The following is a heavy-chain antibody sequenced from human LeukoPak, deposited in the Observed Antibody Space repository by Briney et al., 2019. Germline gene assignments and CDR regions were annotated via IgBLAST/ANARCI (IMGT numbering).Heavy chain of an antibody. Sequence: SETLSLTCTVSGGSLTSISYYWGWLRQPPGRGVEWVGSIYFSGSTYYNLSLKSRVTISVDTSKNQFSLKLSSVTAADTAVYYCASGGITGTRVGGYYYMDVWGEGTTVTISS. CDR3: ASGGITGTRVGGYYYMDV. CDR2: IYFSGST. D-gene: IGHD1-20*01. V-gene: IGHV4-39*07. CDR1: GGSLTSISYY. J-gene: IGHJ6*03.